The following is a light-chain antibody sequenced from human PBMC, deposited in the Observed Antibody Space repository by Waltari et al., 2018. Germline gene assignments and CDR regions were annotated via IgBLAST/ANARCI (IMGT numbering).Light chain of an antibody. CDR1: SSDVGGFNF. J-gene: IGLJ2*01. V-gene: IGLV2-14*03. CDR3: SSYTASPPHVV. CDR2: DVF. Sequence: QSALTQPASASGSPGQSISISCTGISSDVGGFNFVSWYQQHPGKAPKLMIYDVFNRPSGVSTRFSGSKSDNAASLAISGLQAEDEAVYYCSSYTASPPHVVFGGGTKVTVL.